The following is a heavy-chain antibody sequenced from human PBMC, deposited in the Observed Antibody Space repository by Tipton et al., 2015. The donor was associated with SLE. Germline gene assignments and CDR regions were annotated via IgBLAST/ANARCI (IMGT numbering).Heavy chain of an antibody. CDR3: ARAGEDYYDSEGYAFDI. Sequence: TLSLTCTVSGGSISSSSYYWGWIRQPPGKGLEWIGSIYYSGSTYYNPSLKSRVTISVDTSKNQFSLKLSSVTAADTAVYYCARAGEDYYDSEGYAFDIWGQGTMVTVSS. CDR2: IYYSGST. CDR1: GGSISSSSYY. D-gene: IGHD3-22*01. J-gene: IGHJ3*02. V-gene: IGHV4-39*07.